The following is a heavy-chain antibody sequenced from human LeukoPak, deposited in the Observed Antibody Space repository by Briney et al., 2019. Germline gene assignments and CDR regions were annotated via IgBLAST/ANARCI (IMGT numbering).Heavy chain of an antibody. Sequence: SETLSLTCTVSGGSVSSGIYRWSWIRRPPGKGLEWIAYIHYSGSTNYNPSLKSRVTISVDTSKNQFSLKMSSVTAADTAVYYCARRSSGWPYGMDVWGQGTTVTVS. CDR1: GGSVSSGIYR. J-gene: IGHJ6*02. V-gene: IGHV4-61*01. CDR3: ARRSSGWPYGMDV. CDR2: IHYSGST. D-gene: IGHD6-19*01.